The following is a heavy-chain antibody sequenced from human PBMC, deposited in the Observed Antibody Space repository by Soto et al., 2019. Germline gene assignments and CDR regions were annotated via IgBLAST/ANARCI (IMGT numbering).Heavy chain of an antibody. V-gene: IGHV3-30-3*01. D-gene: IGHD3-9*01. CDR1: EFSFSSYA. CDR3: ARTFDTITYYFDY. J-gene: IGHJ4*02. CDR2: ISFDGNII. Sequence: VGSLRLSCAASEFSFSSYAMHWIRQAPGKGLEWVAVISFDGNIIHYADSVKGRFIISRDNSKNTLYLQMHSLSGEDTAVYYCARTFDTITYYFDYWGQGTLVTVSS.